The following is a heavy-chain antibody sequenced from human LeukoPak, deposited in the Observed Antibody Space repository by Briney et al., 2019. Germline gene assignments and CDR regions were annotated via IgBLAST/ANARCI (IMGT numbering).Heavy chain of an antibody. D-gene: IGHD2-8*01. Sequence: ASVKVSCKASGYTFTDYDINWVRQATGQGLEWMGWMNPNSGNTGYTQKFQGRVTMTRDTSTSTVYMELTSLRSADTAVYYCARDGLYCTNGVCSSDIWGQGTLVTVSS. V-gene: IGHV1-8*01. CDR2: MNPNSGNT. CDR1: GYTFTDYD. J-gene: IGHJ3*02. CDR3: ARDGLYCTNGVCSSDI.